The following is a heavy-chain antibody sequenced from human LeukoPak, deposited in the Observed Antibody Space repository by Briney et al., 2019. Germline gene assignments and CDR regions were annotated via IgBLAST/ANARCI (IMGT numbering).Heavy chain of an antibody. Sequence: KPSETLSLTCTVSGGSISSYYWSWIRQPPGKGLEWIGYIYYSGSTNYNPSLKSRVTISVDTSKNQFSLKLSSVTAADTAVYYCARRSERYSSGWPFDYWGQGTLVTVSS. CDR3: ARRSERYSSGWPFDY. J-gene: IGHJ4*02. CDR1: GGSISSYY. CDR2: IYYSGST. V-gene: IGHV4-59*08. D-gene: IGHD6-19*01.